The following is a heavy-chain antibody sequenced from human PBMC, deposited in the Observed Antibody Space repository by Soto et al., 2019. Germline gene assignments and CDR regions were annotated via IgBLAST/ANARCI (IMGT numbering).Heavy chain of an antibody. CDR2: IYYSGST. Sequence: SETLSLTCTVSGGSISSYYWSWTRQPPGKGLEWIGYIYYSGSTNYNPSLKSRVTISVDTSKNQFSLKLSSVTAADTAVYYCARDKYCSGGSCRKNWFDPWGQGTLVTVSS. J-gene: IGHJ5*02. V-gene: IGHV4-59*01. CDR1: GGSISSYY. D-gene: IGHD2-15*01. CDR3: ARDKYCSGGSCRKNWFDP.